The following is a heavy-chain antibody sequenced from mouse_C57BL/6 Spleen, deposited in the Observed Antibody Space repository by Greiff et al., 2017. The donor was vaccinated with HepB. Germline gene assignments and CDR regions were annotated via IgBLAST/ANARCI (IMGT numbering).Heavy chain of an antibody. CDR2: IRNKANGYTT. V-gene: IGHV7-3*01. Sequence: EVQVVESGGGLVQPGGSLSLSCAASGFTFTDYYMSWVRQPPGKALEWLGFIRNKANGYTTEYSASVKGRFTISRDNSQSILYLQMNALRAEDSATYYCARYIYYDYDAVYYYAMDYWGQGTSVTVSS. CDR3: ARYIYYDYDAVYYYAMDY. J-gene: IGHJ4*01. D-gene: IGHD2-4*01. CDR1: GFTFTDYY.